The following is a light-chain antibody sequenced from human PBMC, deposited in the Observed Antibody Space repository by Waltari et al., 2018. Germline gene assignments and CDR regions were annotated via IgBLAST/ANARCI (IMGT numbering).Light chain of an antibody. V-gene: IGLV4-69*01. J-gene: IGLJ3*02. CDR1: RGHSLRV. CDR2: VNSDGSH. CDR3: QTGGHGTWV. Sequence: QLVLTQSPSASASLRASVTPTCTLSRGHSLRVIACPQQQPSKGPRYLMKVNSDGSHSKGDEIPDRCSGSSSGAERYLTISSLQSEDEADYYCQTGGHGTWVFGGGTKLTVL.